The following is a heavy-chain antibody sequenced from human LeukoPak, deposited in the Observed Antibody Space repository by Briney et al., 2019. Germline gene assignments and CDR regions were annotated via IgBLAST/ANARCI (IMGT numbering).Heavy chain of an antibody. CDR3: AKILGSGVWYGFDI. CDR2: IYTTGRT. D-gene: IGHD2-21*01. V-gene: IGHV4-4*09. CDR1: GGPIGGDY. J-gene: IGHJ3*02. Sequence: SETLSLTCSVSGGPIGGDYWSWIRQPPGKALEWLGYIYTTGRTNYNPTLKSRVTISVDTSKNQFSLKLNPVTAADTAVYYCAKILGSGVWYGFDIWGQGTMVTVSS.